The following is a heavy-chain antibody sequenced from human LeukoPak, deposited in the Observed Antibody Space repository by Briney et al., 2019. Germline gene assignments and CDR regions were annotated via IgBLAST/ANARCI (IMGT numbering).Heavy chain of an antibody. Sequence: PSETLSLTCTVSGGSISSYYWSWIRQPPGKGLEWIGYIYYSGSTNYNPSLKSRVTISVDTSKNQFSLKLSSVTAAETAVYYCARGLNYYDSSGHYWYFDLWGRGSLVTVSS. CDR1: GGSISSYY. CDR2: IYYSGST. D-gene: IGHD3-22*01. J-gene: IGHJ2*01. V-gene: IGHV4-59*01. CDR3: ARGLNYYDSSGHYWYFDL.